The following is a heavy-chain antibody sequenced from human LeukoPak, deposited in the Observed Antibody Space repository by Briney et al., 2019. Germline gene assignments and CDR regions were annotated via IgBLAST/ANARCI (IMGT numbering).Heavy chain of an antibody. Sequence: SETLSLTCTVSGGSISSYYWSWIRQPPGKGLEWIGYIYYSGSTNYNPSLKSRVTISVDTSKNQFSLKLSSMTAADTAVYYCARGAYCGGDCYYGVGAFDIWGQGTMVTVSS. V-gene: IGHV4-59*01. D-gene: IGHD2-21*02. J-gene: IGHJ3*02. CDR1: GGSISSYY. CDR3: ARGAYCGGDCYYGVGAFDI. CDR2: IYYSGST.